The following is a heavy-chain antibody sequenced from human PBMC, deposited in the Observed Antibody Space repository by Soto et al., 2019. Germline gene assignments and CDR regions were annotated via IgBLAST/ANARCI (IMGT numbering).Heavy chain of an antibody. V-gene: IGHV4-39*01. CDR2: IYFSGST. J-gene: IGHJ6*03. CDR3: ARHRDCSSGRCYSWENYHYYMDV. Sequence: QLQLQESGPGLVKPSETLSLTCTVSGGSISSSSFYWGWIRQPPGKGLEWIGSIYFSGSTYYNPSLKSRVTVSVDMSKNQFSLKLSSVTAADTAVYYCARHRDCSSGRCYSWENYHYYMDVWGKGTTVTVSS. CDR1: GGSISSSSFY. D-gene: IGHD2-15*01.